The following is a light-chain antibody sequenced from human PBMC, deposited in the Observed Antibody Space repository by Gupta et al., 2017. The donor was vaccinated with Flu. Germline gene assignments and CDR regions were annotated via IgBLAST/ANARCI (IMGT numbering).Light chain of an antibody. Sequence: QSALTQPASVSGSPGQSITISCTGTSRDIGGYNSVSWYQQYPGKAPKLLIFEVSNRPSGVSARFSGSKSGDTASLTITGLQAEDEADYYCSSSTNTNTLGLFGGGTKLTVL. V-gene: IGLV2-14*03. CDR3: SSSTNTNTLGL. J-gene: IGLJ2*01. CDR1: SRDIGGYNS. CDR2: EVS.